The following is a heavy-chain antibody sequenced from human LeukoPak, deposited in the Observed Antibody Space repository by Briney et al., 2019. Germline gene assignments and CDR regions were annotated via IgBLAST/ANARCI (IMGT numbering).Heavy chain of an antibody. V-gene: IGHV3-53*01. J-gene: IGHJ3*02. CDR2: IYSGGST. CDR3: ASYVAACPGEAFDI. Sequence: GGSLRLSCAASGFTVSSNYMSWVRQAPGKGLEWGSVIYSGGSTCYADSVKGRFTISRDNSKNTLYLQMNSLRAEDTAVYYCASYVAACPGEAFDIWGQGTMVTVSS. D-gene: IGHD6-19*01. CDR1: GFTVSSNY.